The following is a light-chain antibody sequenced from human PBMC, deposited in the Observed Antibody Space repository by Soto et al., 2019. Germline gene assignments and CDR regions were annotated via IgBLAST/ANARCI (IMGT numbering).Light chain of an antibody. CDR1: QDISNS. CDR3: QQYYSYPPSFT. CDR2: SAS. Sequence: AIRMTQSPSSFSASTGDRVTITCRASQDISNSLAWYQQKPGKAPNLLIYSASTLQSGVPSRFSGSGSGTDFTLTISGLQSEDFATDYCQQYYSYPPSFTVGPGTKVEI. V-gene: IGKV1-8*01. J-gene: IGKJ3*01.